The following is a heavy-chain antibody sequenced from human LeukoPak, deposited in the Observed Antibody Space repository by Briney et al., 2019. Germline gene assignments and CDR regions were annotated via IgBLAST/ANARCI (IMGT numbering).Heavy chain of an antibody. CDR3: AKDAYSNYDFDWFDP. Sequence: GGSLRLSCAASGFTFSSYGMHWVRQAPGKGLEWVAFIRYDGSNKYYADSVKGRFTISRDNSKNTLYLQMNSLRAEDTAVYYCAKDAYSNYDFDWFDPWGQGTLVTVSS. J-gene: IGHJ5*02. CDR2: IRYDGSNK. V-gene: IGHV3-30*02. CDR1: GFTFSSYG. D-gene: IGHD4-11*01.